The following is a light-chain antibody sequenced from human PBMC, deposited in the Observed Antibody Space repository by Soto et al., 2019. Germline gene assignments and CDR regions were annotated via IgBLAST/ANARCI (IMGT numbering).Light chain of an antibody. Sequence: DIQMTQSPSSLSASVGDRVTITCQASQGIGNYLHWLQEKRGKAPKILIYDASNLQTGVPSRFTGNGSGTDFSFTISSLQPADVATYYSQQSNNLPLTFGGGTKVDI. CDR3: QQSNNLPLT. V-gene: IGKV1-33*01. J-gene: IGKJ4*01. CDR2: DAS. CDR1: QGIGNY.